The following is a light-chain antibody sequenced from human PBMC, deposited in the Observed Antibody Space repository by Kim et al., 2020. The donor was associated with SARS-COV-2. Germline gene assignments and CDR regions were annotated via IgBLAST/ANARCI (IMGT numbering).Light chain of an antibody. Sequence: VAPRKTARITCGGNTIGRKSIHWYQHKPGQAPVLVIYYDSDRPPGVSERFSASNSGNTATLAISSVEPGDEADYYCQVWENTLRTFGGGTQLTVL. CDR1: TIGRKS. J-gene: IGLJ2*01. CDR2: YDS. CDR3: QVWENTLRT. V-gene: IGLV3-21*01.